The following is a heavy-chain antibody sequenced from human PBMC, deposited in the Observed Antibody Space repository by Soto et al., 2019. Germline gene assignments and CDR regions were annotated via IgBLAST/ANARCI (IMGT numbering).Heavy chain of an antibody. V-gene: IGHV4-59*01. CDR2: IHYSGST. CDR3: ARRYSGYDSPYYYYYMDV. J-gene: IGHJ6*03. CDR1: GGSISSYY. D-gene: IGHD5-12*01. Sequence: HVQLQASGPGLVTPSETLSLTCTVSGGSISSYYWSWIRQPPGKGLEWIGYIHYSGSTNSNPSLKSRVTISVDTSKNQFSLKLSSVTAADTAVYDCARRYSGYDSPYYYYYMDVWGKGTTVTVSS.